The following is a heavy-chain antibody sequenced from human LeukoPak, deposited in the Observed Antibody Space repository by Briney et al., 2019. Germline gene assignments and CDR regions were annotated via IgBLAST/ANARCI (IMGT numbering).Heavy chain of an antibody. CDR1: GGSISSGDYY. D-gene: IGHD3-3*01. J-gene: IGHJ6*02. V-gene: IGHV4-30-4*01. CDR3: ARRSGLLVTIFGVVLPPANYYYGMDV. CDR2: IYYSGST. Sequence: SETLSLTGTVSGGSISSGDYYWSWIRQPPGKGLEWIGYIYYSGSTYYNPSLKSRVTISVDTSKNQFSLKLSSVTAADTAVYYCARRSGLLVTIFGVVLPPANYYYGMDVWGQGTTVTVSS.